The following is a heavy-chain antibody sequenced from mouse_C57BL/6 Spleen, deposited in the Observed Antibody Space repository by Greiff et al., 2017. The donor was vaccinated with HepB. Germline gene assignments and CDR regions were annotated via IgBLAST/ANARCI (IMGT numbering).Heavy chain of an antibody. CDR3: AIGPLRGFAY. V-gene: IGHV1-50*01. Sequence: VQLQQSGAELVKPGASVKLSCKASGYTFTSYWMQWVKQRPGQGLEWIGEIDPSDSYTNYNQKFKGKATLTVDTASSTAYMQLSSLTSEDSAVYYCAIGPLRGFAYWGQGTLVTVSA. CDR2: IDPSDSYT. D-gene: IGHD1-1*01. J-gene: IGHJ3*01. CDR1: GYTFTSYW.